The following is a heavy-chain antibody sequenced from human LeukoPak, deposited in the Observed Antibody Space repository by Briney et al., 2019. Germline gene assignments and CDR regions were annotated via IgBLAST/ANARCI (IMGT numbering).Heavy chain of an antibody. D-gene: IGHD3-10*01. CDR2: IYFGGTT. CDR3: ARLRRVRGGRMEFAY. V-gene: IGHV4-39*01. Sequence: PSETLSLTCTVSSVSISDINYFWGWIRQPPGNWLQWIGSIYFGGTTSSHAPLKSRVTLSVDMSKNPFSLSLASVTAADTAIYYCARLRRVRGGRMEFAYWGQGTLVTVSS. J-gene: IGHJ4*02. CDR1: SVSISDINYF.